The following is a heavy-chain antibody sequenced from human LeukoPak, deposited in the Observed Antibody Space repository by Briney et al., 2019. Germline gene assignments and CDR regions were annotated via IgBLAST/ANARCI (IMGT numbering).Heavy chain of an antibody. CDR2: ISGSGGST. D-gene: IGHD2-15*01. Sequence: GGSLRLSCAASGFTFSSYAMSWVRQAPGKGLEWVSAISGSGGSTYYADSVKGRFIISRDNSKNTLYLQMNSLRAEDTAVYYCAKGYCSGGSCPTYFDYWGQGTLVTVSS. CDR1: GFTFSSYA. CDR3: AKGYCSGGSCPTYFDY. V-gene: IGHV3-23*01. J-gene: IGHJ4*02.